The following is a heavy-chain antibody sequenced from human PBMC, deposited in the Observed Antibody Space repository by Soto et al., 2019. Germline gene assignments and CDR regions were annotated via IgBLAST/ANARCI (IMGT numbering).Heavy chain of an antibody. J-gene: IGHJ4*02. V-gene: IGHV1-3*01. CDR3: ARDPFYYYGSGSYYRLGYFDY. Sequence: ASVKVSCTASGYTFTSYAMHWVRQAPGQRLEWMGWINAGNGNTKYSQKFQGRVTITRDTSASTAYMELSSLRSEDTAVYYCARDPFYYYGSGSYYRLGYFDYWGQGTLVTVSS. D-gene: IGHD3-10*01. CDR2: INAGNGNT. CDR1: GYTFTSYA.